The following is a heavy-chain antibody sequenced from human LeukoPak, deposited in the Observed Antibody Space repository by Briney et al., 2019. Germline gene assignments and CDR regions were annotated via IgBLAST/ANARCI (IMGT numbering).Heavy chain of an antibody. CDR3: ARAPMNESSGYFLQ. J-gene: IGHJ4*02. D-gene: IGHD3-22*01. CDR1: GYTFTSYG. V-gene: IGHV1-18*01. Sequence: ASVKVSCKASGYTFTSYGISWVRQAPGQGLEWMGWISAKNGNTNYAQKLQGRITMTTDTSTNTAYMELRSLTSDDPAVYYCARAPMNESSGYFLQWAQGAGVSVP. CDR2: ISAKNGNT.